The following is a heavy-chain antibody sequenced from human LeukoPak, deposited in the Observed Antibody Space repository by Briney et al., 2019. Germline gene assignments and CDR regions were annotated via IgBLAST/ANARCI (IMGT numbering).Heavy chain of an antibody. J-gene: IGHJ6*02. CDR3: ARPSVATTKFSMDV. V-gene: IGHV1-8*01. CDR2: MNPNSGNT. CDR1: GYTFTSYD. Sequence: ASVKVSCKASGYTFTSYDINWVRQATGQGLEWMGWMNPNSGNTGYAQKFQGRVTMTRNTSISTAYMELSSVTAADTAVYYCARPSVATTKFSMDVWGQGTTVTVSS. D-gene: IGHD5-12*01.